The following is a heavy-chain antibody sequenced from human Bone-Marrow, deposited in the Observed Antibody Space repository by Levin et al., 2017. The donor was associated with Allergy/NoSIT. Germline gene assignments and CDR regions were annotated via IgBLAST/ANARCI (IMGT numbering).Heavy chain of an antibody. D-gene: IGHD7-27*01. Sequence: GGSLRLSCTTSGFTFTKAWMSWARQTPGKGLEWVGRIKSESDGGTTDYASPVKDRFTISRDDSKNTLYLQMNGLKTDDTGIYYCSTYPLGIWGRGTLVTVSS. CDR2: IKSESDGGTT. CDR3: STYPLGI. CDR1: GFTFTKAW. J-gene: IGHJ4*02. V-gene: IGHV3-15*01.